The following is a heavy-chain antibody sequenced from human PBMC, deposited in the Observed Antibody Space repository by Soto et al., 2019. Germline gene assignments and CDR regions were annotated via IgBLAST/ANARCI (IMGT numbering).Heavy chain of an antibody. J-gene: IGHJ6*02. V-gene: IGHV3-53*01. CDR2: IYRGRAT. D-gene: IGHD2-21*02. Sequence: EVQLVESGGGLIQPGGSLRLSCAVSGFSVSNTYMSWVRQAPGKGLEWISVIYRGRATYYADSVKGRFTISRDDSRNTVYLQMNSLTTEDTAVYFCASLGVGDWANYYYYYGMDVWGQGTTVTVSS. CDR3: ASLGVGDWANYYYYYGMDV. CDR1: GFSVSNTY.